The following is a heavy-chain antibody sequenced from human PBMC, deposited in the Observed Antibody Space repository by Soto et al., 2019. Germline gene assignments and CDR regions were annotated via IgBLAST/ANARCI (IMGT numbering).Heavy chain of an antibody. CDR1: GGSISTYY. CDR2: IYYSGST. Sequence: SETLSLTCTVSGGSISTYYWSWIRQPPGTGLAWIGYIYYSGSTNYNPSLKSRVTISVDTSKNQFSLKLSSVTAADTAVYYCARIGGWHASSGYYWGLDAFYIWAQGTMVTVS. J-gene: IGHJ3*02. D-gene: IGHD3-22*01. V-gene: IGHV4-59*01. CDR3: ARIGGWHASSGYYWGLDAFYI.